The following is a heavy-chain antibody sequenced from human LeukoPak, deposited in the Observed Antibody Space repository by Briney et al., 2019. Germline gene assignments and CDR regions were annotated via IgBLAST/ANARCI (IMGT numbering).Heavy chain of an antibody. J-gene: IGHJ4*02. CDR2: ISSSSSTI. V-gene: IGHV3-48*04. Sequence: GGSLRLSCATSGFTFSSYAMSWVRQAPGEGLEWVSSISSSSSTIYYADSVKGRFTISRDNAKNSLYLQMNSLRAEDTAVYYCARLPSYDSSGYSTNVDYWGQGTLVTVSS. D-gene: IGHD3-22*01. CDR3: ARLPSYDSSGYSTNVDY. CDR1: GFTFSSYA.